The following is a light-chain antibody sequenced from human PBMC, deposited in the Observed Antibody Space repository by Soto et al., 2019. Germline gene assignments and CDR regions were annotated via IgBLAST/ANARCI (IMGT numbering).Light chain of an antibody. J-gene: IGLJ1*01. V-gene: IGLV2-14*01. CDR2: EVS. CDR1: SSDVGAYNY. Sequence: QSVLAQPASVSGSPGQSIAISCTGTSSDVGAYNYVSWYQQHPGKAPQLIVHEVSDRPSGVSDRFSGSKSGNTASLTISGLQAEDGANYYDSPYPGACPPVFGRGTK. CDR3: SPYPGACPPV.